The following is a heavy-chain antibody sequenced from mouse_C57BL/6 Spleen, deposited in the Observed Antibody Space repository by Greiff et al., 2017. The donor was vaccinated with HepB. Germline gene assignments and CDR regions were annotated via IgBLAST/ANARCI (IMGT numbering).Heavy chain of an antibody. V-gene: IGHV2-6*03. CDR1: GFSLTSYG. D-gene: IGHD1-1*01. CDR3: ASNYGYAMDY. CDR2: IWSAGST. Sequence: VKLMESGPGLVAPSQSLSITCTVSGFSLTSYGVHWVRQPPGKGLEWLVVIWSAGSTTYNSALKFRLSISKDNSKSQVFLKMNSLQTDDTAMYYCASNYGYAMDYWGQGTSVTVSS. J-gene: IGHJ4*01.